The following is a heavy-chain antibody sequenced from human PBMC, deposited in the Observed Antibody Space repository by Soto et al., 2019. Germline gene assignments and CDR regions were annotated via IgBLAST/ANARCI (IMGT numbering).Heavy chain of an antibody. CDR2: MNPNSGNT. V-gene: IGHV1-8*01. J-gene: IGHJ3*02. D-gene: IGHD3-16*02. Sequence: ASVKVSCKASGYTFTSYDINWVRQATGQGLEWMGWMNPNSGNTGYAQKFQGRVTMTRNTSISTAYMELSSLRSEDTAVYYCASVLITFGGVIVSAFDIWGQGTMVTVSS. CDR3: ASVLITFGGVIVSAFDI. CDR1: GYTFTSYD.